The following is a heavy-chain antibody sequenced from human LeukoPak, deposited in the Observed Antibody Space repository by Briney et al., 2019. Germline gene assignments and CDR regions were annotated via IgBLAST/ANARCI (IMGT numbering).Heavy chain of an antibody. CDR3: ASRMAAARAFDI. CDR1: GFTFSSYG. CDR2: IRYDGSNK. J-gene: IGHJ3*02. V-gene: IGHV3-30*02. D-gene: IGHD6-13*01. Sequence: GGSLRLSCAASGFTFSSYGMHWVRQAPGKGLEWVAFIRYDGSNKYYADSVKGRFTISRDNSKNTLYLQMNSLRAEDTAVYYCASRMAAARAFDIWGQGTVVTVSS.